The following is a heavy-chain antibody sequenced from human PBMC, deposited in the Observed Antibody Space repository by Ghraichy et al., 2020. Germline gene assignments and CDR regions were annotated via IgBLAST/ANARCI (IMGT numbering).Heavy chain of an antibody. CDR2: ISGSGGST. D-gene: IGHD6-6*01. V-gene: IGHV3-23*01. CDR3: AKLSIAARHYYYYGMDV. J-gene: IGHJ6*02. Sequence: GGSLRLSCAASGFTFSSYAMSWVRQAPGKRLEWVSAISGSGGSTYYADSVKGRFTISRDNSKNTLYLQMNSLRAEDTAVYYCAKLSIAARHYYYYGMDVWGQGTTVTVSS. CDR1: GFTFSSYA.